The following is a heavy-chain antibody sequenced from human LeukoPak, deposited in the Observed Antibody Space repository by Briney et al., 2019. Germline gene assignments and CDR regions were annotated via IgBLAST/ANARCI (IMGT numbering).Heavy chain of an antibody. V-gene: IGHV4-39*07. Sequence: PSETLSLTCTVSGGSISSSSYYWGWIRQPPGKRLEWIGSIYYSGSTYYNPSLKSRVTISVDTSKNQFSLKLSSVTAADTAVYYCAGDQGHYYDSSGYLFDYWGQGTLVTVSS. J-gene: IGHJ4*02. CDR2: IYYSGST. D-gene: IGHD3-22*01. CDR1: GGSISSSSYY. CDR3: AGDQGHYYDSSGYLFDY.